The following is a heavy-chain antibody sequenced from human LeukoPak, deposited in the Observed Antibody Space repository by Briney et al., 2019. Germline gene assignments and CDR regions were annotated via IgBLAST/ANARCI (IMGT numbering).Heavy chain of an antibody. V-gene: IGHV1-46*01. CDR2: INPSGGST. CDR3: ARQAGIAVAGWSSWFDP. CDR1: GYTFISYQ. Sequence: ASVKVSCKASGYTFISYQMHWVRQAPGQGLEWMGIINPSGGSTSYAQKFQGRVTITTDESTSTAYMELSSLRSEDTAVYYCARQAGIAVAGWSSWFDPWGQGTLVTVSS. D-gene: IGHD6-19*01. J-gene: IGHJ5*02.